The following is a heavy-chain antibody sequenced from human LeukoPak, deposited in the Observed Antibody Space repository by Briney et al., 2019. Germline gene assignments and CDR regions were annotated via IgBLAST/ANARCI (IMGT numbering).Heavy chain of an antibody. V-gene: IGHV5-51*01. Sequence: GESLKISCEASGYRFPGYWIGWVRPMPGKGLEWMGIIYPADSDTRYSPAFRGQVTISADKSINTAYLQWSSLKASDTAMYFCARRVTGTTNFDYWGQGTLVTVSS. CDR1: GYRFPGYW. J-gene: IGHJ4*02. CDR3: ARRVTGTTNFDY. CDR2: IYPADSDT. D-gene: IGHD1-7*01.